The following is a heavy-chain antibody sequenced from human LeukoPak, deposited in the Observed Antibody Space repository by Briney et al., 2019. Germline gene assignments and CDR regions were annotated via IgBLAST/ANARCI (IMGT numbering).Heavy chain of an antibody. Sequence: SETLSLTCSVSGGSITSDYWSWIRQPPGKGLEWIGYIYYSGSTNYNPSLKSRVTISVDTSKNQFSLKVSSVTAADTAVYYCARGGDYYGMDVWGQGKTVTVSS. V-gene: IGHV4-59*12. J-gene: IGHJ6*02. CDR2: IYYSGST. CDR1: GGSITSDY. D-gene: IGHD4-17*01. CDR3: ARGGDYYGMDV.